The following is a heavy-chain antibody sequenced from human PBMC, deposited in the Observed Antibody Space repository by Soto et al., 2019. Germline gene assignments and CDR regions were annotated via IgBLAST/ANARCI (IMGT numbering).Heavy chain of an antibody. Sequence: LSLTCTVSGASISSGDYFWSWIRQSPGKGLEWIGYIYDSGSSYYNPSLKSRVTMSVDTSKNQFSLKLSSVTAADTAVYYCAREKGYISGPKNFDYWGQGTLVTVSS. CDR3: AREKGYISGPKNFDY. D-gene: IGHD5-12*01. J-gene: IGHJ4*02. CDR2: IYDSGSS. CDR1: GASISSGDYF. V-gene: IGHV4-30-4*01.